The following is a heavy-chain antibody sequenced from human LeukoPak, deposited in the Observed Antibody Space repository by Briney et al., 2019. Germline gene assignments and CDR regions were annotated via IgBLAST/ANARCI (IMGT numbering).Heavy chain of an antibody. CDR1: GLTFSSSW. V-gene: IGHV3-7*03. CDR3: AKVRIWRGEFDY. Sequence: GGSLRLSCAVSGLTFSSSWMDWVRQAPGKGLEWVASINPDGNKKYSADSVKGRFTISRDNAENSLYLQMNSLRAEDTAVYYCAKVRIWRGEFDYWGQGALVTVSS. CDR2: INPDGNKK. D-gene: IGHD3-10*01. J-gene: IGHJ4*02.